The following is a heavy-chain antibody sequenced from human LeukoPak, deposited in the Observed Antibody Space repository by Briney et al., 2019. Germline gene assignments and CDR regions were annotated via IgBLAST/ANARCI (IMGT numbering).Heavy chain of an antibody. Sequence: GASVKVSGRASGYTFASYDINWVRQATGQGLEWMGWMGPNNGNTGYAQKFQGRVTMTRNTSISTAYMELSSLRSEDTAVYYCARGRKTGTRVAVDIWGQGTMVTVSS. CDR1: GYTFASYD. CDR2: MGPNNGNT. V-gene: IGHV1-8*01. J-gene: IGHJ3*02. CDR3: ARGRKTGTRVAVDI.